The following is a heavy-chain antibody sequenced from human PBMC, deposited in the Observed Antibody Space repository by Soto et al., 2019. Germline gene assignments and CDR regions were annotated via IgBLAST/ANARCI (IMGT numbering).Heavy chain of an antibody. D-gene: IGHD3-10*01. Sequence: EVQLVESGGGLVQPGGSLRLSCAASGFTFSSYSMNWVSQAPGKGLEWVSYISSSSSTIYYADSVKGRFTISRDNAKKSMYLQMNSLRAEDTAVYYCARGGQSHFDYWGQGTLVTVSS. CDR3: ARGGQSHFDY. V-gene: IGHV3-48*01. CDR1: GFTFSSYS. J-gene: IGHJ4*02. CDR2: ISSSSSTI.